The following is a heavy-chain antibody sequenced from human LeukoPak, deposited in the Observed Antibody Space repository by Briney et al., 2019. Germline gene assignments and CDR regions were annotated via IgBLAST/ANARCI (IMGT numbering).Heavy chain of an antibody. CDR2: ISGGGGST. CDR3: VAGGIAGGRWAFDI. CDR1: GFTFTTYA. D-gene: IGHD6-13*01. Sequence: PGGCLRLSCAASGFTFTTYAMSWVRQAPGKGLEWVSVISGGGGSTYYADSVKGHFTISRENSKNTLYLQMNSLRVEDTAVYYCVAGGIAGGRWAFDIWGQGTMVTVSS. J-gene: IGHJ3*02. V-gene: IGHV3-23*01.